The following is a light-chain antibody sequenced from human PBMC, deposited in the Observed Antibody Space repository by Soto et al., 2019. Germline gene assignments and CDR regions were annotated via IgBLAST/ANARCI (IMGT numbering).Light chain of an antibody. CDR3: QQYNNWPPLT. J-gene: IGKJ5*01. V-gene: IGKV3-20*01. CDR2: DAS. Sequence: VLTQSPGTLSLSPVETANLSSSGSQTVRNNYLAWYQQKPGQAPRLLIYDASSRATGIPDRFSGGGSGTDFTLTISSLQSEDFAVYYCQQYNNWPPLTFGQGTRLET. CDR1: QTVRNNY.